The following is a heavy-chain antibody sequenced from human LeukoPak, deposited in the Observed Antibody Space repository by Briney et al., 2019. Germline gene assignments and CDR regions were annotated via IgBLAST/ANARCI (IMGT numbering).Heavy chain of an antibody. CDR3: AKTVVANGGDY. D-gene: IGHD2-15*01. Sequence: GGSLRLSCVASGFTFSSYVMSWVRQAPGKGLEWVSAISGSGGSTYYADSVKGRFTISRDNSKNTLYLQMNSLRAEDTAVYYCAKTVVANGGDYWGQGTLVTVSS. V-gene: IGHV3-23*01. J-gene: IGHJ4*02. CDR1: GFTFSSYV. CDR2: ISGSGGST.